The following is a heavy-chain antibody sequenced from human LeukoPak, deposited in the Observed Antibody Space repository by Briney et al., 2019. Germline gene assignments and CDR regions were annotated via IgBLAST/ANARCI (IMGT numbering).Heavy chain of an antibody. CDR1: GYTFTGYY. J-gene: IGHJ6*03. D-gene: IGHD7-27*01. CDR2: INPNSGGT. CDR3: ARDVGTGDYYYYMDV. Sequence: ASVKVSCKASGYTFTGYYMHWVRQAPGQGLEWMGWINPNSGGTNYAQKFQGRVTMTRDTSISTAYMELSRLRSDDTAVYYCARDVGTGDYYYYMDVWGKGTTVTVSS. V-gene: IGHV1-2*02.